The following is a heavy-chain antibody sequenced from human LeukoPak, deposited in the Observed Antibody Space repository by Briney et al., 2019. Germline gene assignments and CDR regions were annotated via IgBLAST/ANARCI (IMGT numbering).Heavy chain of an antibody. CDR1: GFTFSSYA. J-gene: IGHJ4*02. CDR3: ARSCSSGWYDY. CDR2: ISYDGSNK. Sequence: HPGGSLRLSCAASGFTFSSYAMHWVRQAPGKGLEWVAVISYDGSNKYYADSVKGRFTISRDNSKNTLYLQMNSLRAEDTAVYYCARSCSSGWYDYWGQGTLVTVSS. D-gene: IGHD6-19*01. V-gene: IGHV3-30-3*01.